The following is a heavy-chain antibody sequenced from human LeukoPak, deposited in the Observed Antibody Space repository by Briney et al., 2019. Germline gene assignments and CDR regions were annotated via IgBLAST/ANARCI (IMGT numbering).Heavy chain of an antibody. CDR1: GVTFSSYA. J-gene: IGHJ5*02. CDR3: ASLLVRPRDWFDP. CDR2: ISSSGSTI. D-gene: IGHD3-10*01. V-gene: IGHV3-48*03. Sequence: GRSLRLSCAASGVTFSSYAMHWVRQAPGKGLEWVSYISSSGSTIYYADSVKGRFTISRENAKNSLYLQMNSLRAEDTAIYYCASLLVRPRDWFDPWGQGTLVTVSS.